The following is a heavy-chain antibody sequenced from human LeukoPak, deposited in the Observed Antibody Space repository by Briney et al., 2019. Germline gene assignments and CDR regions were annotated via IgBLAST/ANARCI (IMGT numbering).Heavy chain of an antibody. V-gene: IGHV3-74*01. CDR3: AKDLPASRALPGAAGFDY. CDR2: INSDGSST. CDR1: GFTFSSYW. D-gene: IGHD1-26*01. J-gene: IGHJ4*02. Sequence: GGSLRLSCAASGFTFSSYWMHWVRQVPGKGLVWVSRINSDGSSTTYADSVKGRFSISRDNAKNTLYLQMNSLRAEDTAVYYCAKDLPASRALPGAAGFDYWGQGTLVTVSS.